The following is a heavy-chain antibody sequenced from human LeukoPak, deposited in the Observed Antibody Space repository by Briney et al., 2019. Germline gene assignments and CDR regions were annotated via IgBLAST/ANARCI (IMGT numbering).Heavy chain of an antibody. V-gene: IGHV3-21*04. CDR1: TFTFSSYN. CDR3: AKDWRDYGDPLDAFDI. J-gene: IGHJ3*02. CDR2: ISSSGTYI. D-gene: IGHD4-17*01. Sequence: KPGGSLRLSCAASTFTFSSYNMNWVRQAPGKGLEWVSSISSSGTYIYYRDSVKGRFTISRDNSKNTLYLQMNSLRAEDTAVYYCAKDWRDYGDPLDAFDIWGQGTMVTVSS.